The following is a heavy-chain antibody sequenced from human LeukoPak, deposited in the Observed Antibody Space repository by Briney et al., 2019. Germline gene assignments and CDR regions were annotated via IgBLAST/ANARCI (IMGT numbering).Heavy chain of an antibody. CDR1: GFTFSSYS. CDR3: ARDDSGYYYNWFDP. CDR2: ISSSSSYI. D-gene: IGHD3-22*01. Sequence: GSLRLSCAASGFTFSSYSMNWVRQAPGKGLEWVSSISSSSSYIYYADSVKGRFTISRDNAKNSLYLQMNSLRAEDTAVYYCARDDSGYYYNWFDPWGQGTLVTVSS. J-gene: IGHJ5*02. V-gene: IGHV3-21*01.